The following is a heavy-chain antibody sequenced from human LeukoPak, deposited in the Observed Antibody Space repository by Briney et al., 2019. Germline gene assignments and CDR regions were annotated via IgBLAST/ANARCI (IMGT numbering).Heavy chain of an antibody. D-gene: IGHD3-22*01. J-gene: IGHJ4*02. CDR1: GFTFDDYA. CDR2: ISWNSGSI. CDR3: AKGYYDSSGYYLFDY. V-gene: IGHV3-9*01. Sequence: GGSLRLSCAASGFTFDDYAMHWVRQAPGKGLERVSGISWNSGSIGYADSVKGRFTISRDNAKNSLYLQMNSLRAEDTALYYCAKGYYDSSGYYLFDYWGQGTLVTVSS.